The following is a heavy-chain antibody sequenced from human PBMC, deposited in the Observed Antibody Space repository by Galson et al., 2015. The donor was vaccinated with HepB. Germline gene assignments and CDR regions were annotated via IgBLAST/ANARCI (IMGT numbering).Heavy chain of an antibody. CDR2: ISGRGGST. J-gene: IGHJ3*01. CDR3: DKDSLRDYYGSGTSWAFDV. CDR1: GFTFSSYA. Sequence: SLRLSCAASGFTFSSYAMSWVRQAPGRGLEWVSSISGRGGSTDYADSVQGRFTVSRDNSKNTLYLQMKSLRAEDTAVYYCDKDSLRDYYGSGTSWAFDVWGQGTMVTVSS. D-gene: IGHD3-10*01. V-gene: IGHV3-23*01.